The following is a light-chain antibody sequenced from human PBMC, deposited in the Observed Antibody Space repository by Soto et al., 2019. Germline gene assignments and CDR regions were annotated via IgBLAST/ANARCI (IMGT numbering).Light chain of an antibody. V-gene: IGLV4-69*01. CDR1: SGHSSYA. CDR2: LNSDGSH. J-gene: IGLJ2*01. CDR3: QTWATGIVV. Sequence: QPVLTQSPSASASLGASVKLTCTLSSGHSSYAIAWHQQQPEKGPRYLMKLNSDGSHNKGDGIPDRFSGSSSGAERYLTISSLQSEDEAEYYCQTWATGIVVFGGGTKLTVL.